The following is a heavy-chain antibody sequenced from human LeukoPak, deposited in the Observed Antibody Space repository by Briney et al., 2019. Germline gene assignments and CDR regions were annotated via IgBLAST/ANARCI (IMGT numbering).Heavy chain of an antibody. CDR1: GGSISSDY. J-gene: IGHJ4*02. Sequence: PSVTLSLTCTVSGGSISSDYWSWIRQPPGKGLEWIGYIYYSGSTNYNPSLKSRVTISLDRSKNQFSLKLTSVTAADTAVYYCARDDSSSSYWGQGTLVTVSS. CDR3: ARDDSSSSY. V-gene: IGHV4-59*01. CDR2: IYYSGST. D-gene: IGHD6-6*01.